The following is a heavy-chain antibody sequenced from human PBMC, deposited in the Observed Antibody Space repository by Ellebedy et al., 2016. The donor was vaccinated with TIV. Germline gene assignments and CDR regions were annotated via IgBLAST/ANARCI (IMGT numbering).Heavy chain of an antibody. CDR1: GFTFSSYA. CDR3: ARSAHDYGMDV. Sequence: GESLKISCAASGFTFSSYAMHWVRQAPGKGLEWVAVISYDGSNKYYADSVKGRFTISRDNSKNSLYLQMNSLRDEDTAVYYCARSAHDYGMDVWGQGTTVTVSS. CDR2: ISYDGSNK. J-gene: IGHJ6*02. V-gene: IGHV3-30-3*01.